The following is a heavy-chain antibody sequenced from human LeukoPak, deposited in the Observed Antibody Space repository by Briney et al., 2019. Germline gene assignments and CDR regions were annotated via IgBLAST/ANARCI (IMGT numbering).Heavy chain of an antibody. CDR2: ISSSGSTI. V-gene: IGHV3-11*01. CDR1: GFTFSDYY. J-gene: IGHJ4*02. Sequence: GGSLRLSCAASGFTFSDYYMSWSRQAPGKGLEWVSYISSSGSTIYYADSVKGRFTISRDNAKNSLYLQMNSLRAEDTAVYYCARDGPVVRGVIAGHWGQGTLVTVSS. D-gene: IGHD3-10*01. CDR3: ARDGPVVRGVIAGH.